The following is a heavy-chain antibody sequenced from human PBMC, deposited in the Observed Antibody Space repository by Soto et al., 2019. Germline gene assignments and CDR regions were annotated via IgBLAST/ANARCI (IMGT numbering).Heavy chain of an antibody. V-gene: IGHV4-30-4*08. CDR3: ARGRYCLTGRCFPNWFDS. Sequence: TLSLTCSVSGDSISTVDYFWAWIRQPPGQALEYIGYIYKSATTYYNPSFESRVAISLDASKSQFSLNVTSVTAADTAVYFCARGRYCLTGRCFPNWFDSWGQGTLVTVSS. CDR1: GDSISTVDYF. CDR2: IYKSATT. J-gene: IGHJ5*01. D-gene: IGHD2-15*01.